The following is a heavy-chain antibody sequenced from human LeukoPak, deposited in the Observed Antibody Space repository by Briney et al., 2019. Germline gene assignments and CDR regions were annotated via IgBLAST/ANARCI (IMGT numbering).Heavy chain of an antibody. CDR1: GFTFSSYA. D-gene: IGHD2-2*01. Sequence: PGGSLRLSCAASGFTFSSYAMSWVRQAPGKGLEWASAISGSGGSTYYADSVKGRFTISRDNAKNSLYLQMNSLRAEDTAVYYCARDVTAVTGYWGQGTLVTVSS. CDR2: ISGSGGST. J-gene: IGHJ4*02. V-gene: IGHV3-23*01. CDR3: ARDVTAVTGY.